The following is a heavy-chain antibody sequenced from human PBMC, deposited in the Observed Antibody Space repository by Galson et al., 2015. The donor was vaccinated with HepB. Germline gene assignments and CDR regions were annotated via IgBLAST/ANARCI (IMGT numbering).Heavy chain of an antibody. J-gene: IGHJ4*02. D-gene: IGHD5-18*01. CDR3: AKQGPGYTADY. V-gene: IGHV4-39*01. CDR2: IYYSGST. CDR1: GGSISSSSYY. Sequence: SETLSLTCTVSGGSISSSSYYWGWIRQPPGKGLEWIGSIYYSGSTYYNPSLKSRVTISVDTSKNQFSLKLSSVTAADTAVYYCAKQGPGYTADYWGQGTLVTVSS.